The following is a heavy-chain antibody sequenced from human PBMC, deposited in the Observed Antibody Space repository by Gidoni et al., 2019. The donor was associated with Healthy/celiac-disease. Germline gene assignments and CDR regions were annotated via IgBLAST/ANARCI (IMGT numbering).Heavy chain of an antibody. CDR1: GGTFSSYA. CDR3: ARAPPSYYGSGSYSKTPPGYYYGMDV. D-gene: IGHD3-10*01. J-gene: IGHJ6*02. V-gene: IGHV1-69*01. Sequence: QVQLVQSGAEVKKPGSSVKVSCKASGGTFSSYAISWVRQAPGQGLEWMGGIIPIFGTANYAQKFQGRVTIPADESTSTAYMELSSLRSEDTAVYYCARAPPSYYGSGSYSKTPPGYYYGMDVWGQGTTVTVSS. CDR2: IIPIFGTA.